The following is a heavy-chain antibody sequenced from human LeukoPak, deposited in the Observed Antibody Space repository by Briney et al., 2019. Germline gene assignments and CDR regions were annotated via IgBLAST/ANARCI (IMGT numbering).Heavy chain of an antibody. CDR3: ATAVGPFDI. J-gene: IGHJ3*02. Sequence: GGSLSLSCAVSGFTFSTYGMHWVRQAPAKGLEWVAVIWFDGSINYCADSVKGRFTISSDNSKNTLYLQMDSLRAGDTAVYYCATAVGPFDIWGQGTIVIVSS. D-gene: IGHD3-16*01. V-gene: IGHV3-33*01. CDR1: GFTFSTYG. CDR2: IWFDGSIN.